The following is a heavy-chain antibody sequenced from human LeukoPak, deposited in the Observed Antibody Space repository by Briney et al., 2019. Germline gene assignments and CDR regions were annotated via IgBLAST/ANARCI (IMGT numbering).Heavy chain of an antibody. CDR2: ISYDGSNK. J-gene: IGHJ6*04. CDR3: AKGYCSSTSCYGAPYYYYGMDV. D-gene: IGHD2-2*01. CDR1: GFTFSSYG. V-gene: IGHV3-30*18. Sequence: GGSLRLSCAASGFTFSSYGMHWVRQAPGKGLEWVAVISYDGSNKYYADSVKGRFTISRDNSKNTLYLQMNSLRAEDTAVYYCAKGYCSSTSCYGAPYYYYGMDVWGKGTTVTVSS.